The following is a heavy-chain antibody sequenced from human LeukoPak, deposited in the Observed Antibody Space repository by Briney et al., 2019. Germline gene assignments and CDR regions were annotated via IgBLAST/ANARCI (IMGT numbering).Heavy chain of an antibody. V-gene: IGHV3-66*01. D-gene: IGHD2-21*01. J-gene: IGHJ3*02. Sequence: GGSLRLSCAASGFTFSRYSMTWVRQAPGKGLEWVSIIYSGGSTYYADSVKDRFTISRDNSKNTLYLQMNSLRAEDTAVYYCARVLWLSAFDIWGQGTMVTVSS. CDR1: GFTFSRYS. CDR3: ARVLWLSAFDI. CDR2: IYSGGST.